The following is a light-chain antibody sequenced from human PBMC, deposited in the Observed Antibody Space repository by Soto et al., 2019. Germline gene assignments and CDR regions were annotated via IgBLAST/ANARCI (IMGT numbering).Light chain of an antibody. Sequence: QCALTQPPSASGSPGQSVTISCTGTSSDVGAYNYVSWYQQHAGKAPKLVIYEVTKRPSGVPDRFSDSKSANTASLTVSGLQAEDEADYYCSSFASSNTWVFGGGTKLTVL. CDR3: SSFASSNTWV. CDR1: SSDVGAYNY. CDR2: EVT. J-gene: IGLJ3*02. V-gene: IGLV2-8*01.